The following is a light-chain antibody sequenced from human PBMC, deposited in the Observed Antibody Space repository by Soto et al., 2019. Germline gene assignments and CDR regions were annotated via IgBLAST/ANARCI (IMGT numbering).Light chain of an antibody. CDR3: QQYNNGTPLT. V-gene: IGKV3-15*01. CDR2: GAS. Sequence: IVITQAHTTLSVPTAEKATLSRRVSQSVSSNLAWYQQKTGQAPRLLIYGASPRATGIPARFSGSGSGTEFTLTISSLQSQDFAVYYCQQYNNGTPLTFGGGTKVETK. J-gene: IGKJ4*01. CDR1: QSVSSN.